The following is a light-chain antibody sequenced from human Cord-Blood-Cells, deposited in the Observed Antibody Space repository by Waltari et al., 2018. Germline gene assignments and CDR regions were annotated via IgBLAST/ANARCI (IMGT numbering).Light chain of an antibody. J-gene: IGKJ2*01. CDR2: DAS. V-gene: IGKV1-5*01. CDR1: QSISSW. Sequence: DIQMTQSTSTLSASVGDRVTITCRASQSISSWLAWYQQKPGKAPKLLIYDASSFESGVPSRFSGSVSGTEFTLTISSLQPDDFATYYCQQYNSYSPYTFGQGTKLEIK. CDR3: QQYNSYSPYT.